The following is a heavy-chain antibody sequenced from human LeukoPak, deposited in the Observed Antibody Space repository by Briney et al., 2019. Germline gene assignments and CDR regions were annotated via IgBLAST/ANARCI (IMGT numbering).Heavy chain of an antibody. D-gene: IGHD3-3*01. CDR1: GFTFSSYA. Sequence: GGSLRLSCAASGFTFSSYAMSWVRRAPGKGLEWVSAISGSGGSTYYADSVKGRFTISRDNSKNTLYLQMNSLRAEDTAVYYCAKGYVLRFLEWLSRFDYWGQGTLVTVSS. V-gene: IGHV3-23*01. J-gene: IGHJ4*02. CDR2: ISGSGGST. CDR3: AKGYVLRFLEWLSRFDY.